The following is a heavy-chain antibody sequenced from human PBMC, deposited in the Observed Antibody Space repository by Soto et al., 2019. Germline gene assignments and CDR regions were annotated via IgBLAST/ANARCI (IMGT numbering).Heavy chain of an antibody. CDR2: INAANGDT. CDR1: GYDFVAYA. D-gene: IGHD3-3*02. J-gene: IGHJ6*02. CDR3: TFFHSHGMDV. V-gene: IGHV1-3*01. Sequence: QVQLAQSGAEVKKPGASVKISCKAFGYDFVAYALHWVRQAPGQRPEWMGWINAANGDTKYSQKFQGRVTMTAETSSSTGDLEMRSLKSDDTAVYDCTFFHSHGMDVWGQGTTVTVSS.